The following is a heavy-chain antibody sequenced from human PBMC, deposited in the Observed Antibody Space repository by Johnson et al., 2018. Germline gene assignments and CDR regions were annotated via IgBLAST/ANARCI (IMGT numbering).Heavy chain of an antibody. V-gene: IGHV3-33*01. J-gene: IGHJ1*01. CDR2: IWCDGSSK. CDR3: SRDQLGVYVSSGYYSAEYFQH. D-gene: IGHD3-22*01. Sequence: QVQLVQSGGGVVQPGRSLRLSCAASGFTFSSYGMHWVRQAPGKGLEWVAVIWCDGSSKYYADSVRGRFTISRDNAKHTQYLQKNSLRAEDTAGYYCSRDQLGVYVSSGYYSAEYFQHWGQGTLVTVSS. CDR1: GFTFSSYG.